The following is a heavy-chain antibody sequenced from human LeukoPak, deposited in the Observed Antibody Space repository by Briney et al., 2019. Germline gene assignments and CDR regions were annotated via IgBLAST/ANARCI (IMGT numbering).Heavy chain of an antibody. CDR2: ISSSSSTI. V-gene: IGHV3-48*01. J-gene: IGHJ3*02. Sequence: PGGSLRLSCAASGFTFSSYSMNWVRQAPGKGLEWVSYISSSSSTIYYADSVKGRFTISRDNAKNSLYLQMNSLRAEDTAVYYCAGSMRHDHAFDIRGQGTMVTVSS. CDR1: GFTFSSYS. D-gene: IGHD2-8*01. CDR3: AGSMRHDHAFDI.